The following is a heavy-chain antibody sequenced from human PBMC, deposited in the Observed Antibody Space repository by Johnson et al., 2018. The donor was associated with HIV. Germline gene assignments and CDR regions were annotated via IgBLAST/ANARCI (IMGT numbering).Heavy chain of an antibody. CDR3: TTVPVLYSL. J-gene: IGHJ3*01. V-gene: IGHV3-7*05. D-gene: IGHD5-18*01. Sequence: VQLVESGGGLAKPAWSPRLSCAASGFTFSIYGMSWVRQAPGKGLEWVANIKQDGSEKYYVDSVKGRFTISRDNAKNSLYLQMNSLKTEDTAVYYCTTVPVLYSLWGQGTMVTVSS. CDR2: IKQDGSEK. CDR1: GFTFSIYG.